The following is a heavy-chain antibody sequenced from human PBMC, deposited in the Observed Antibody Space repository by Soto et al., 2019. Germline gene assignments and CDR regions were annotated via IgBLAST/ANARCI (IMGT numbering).Heavy chain of an antibody. D-gene: IGHD2-2*01. V-gene: IGHV4-59*01. J-gene: IGHJ6*02. CDR1: GGSISSYC. Sequence: SETLSLTCTVSGGSISSYCWSWLGQPPGKGLEWIGYICYSGSTNYNPSLKSRVTISVDTSKNQFSLKLSSVTAADTAVYYCARVNSSIVVVPAARPPAYYYYYGMDVWGQGTTVTVSS. CDR3: ARVNSSIVVVPAARPPAYYYYYGMDV. CDR2: ICYSGST.